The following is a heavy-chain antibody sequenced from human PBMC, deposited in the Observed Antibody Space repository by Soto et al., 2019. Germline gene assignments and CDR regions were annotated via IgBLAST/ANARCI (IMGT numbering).Heavy chain of an antibody. CDR1: GGTFSSYA. CDR3: ARGGNIAAAGTYYYYYGMDV. CDR2: IIPIFGTA. V-gene: IGHV1-69*06. Sequence: QVQLVQSGAEVKKPGSSVKVSCKASGGTFSSYAISWVRQAPGQRLEWMGGIIPIFGTANYAQKFQGRVTITADISTSTAFMELSSLRSEDTAVYYCARGGNIAAAGTYYYYYGMDVWGQGTTVTVSS. J-gene: IGHJ6*02. D-gene: IGHD6-13*01.